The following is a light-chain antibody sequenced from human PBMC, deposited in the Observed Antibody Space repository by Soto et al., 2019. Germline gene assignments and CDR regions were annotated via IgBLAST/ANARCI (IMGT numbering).Light chain of an antibody. V-gene: IGKV1-17*01. J-gene: IGKJ2*03. Sequence: IQMPKSHSSLSASVGDRVTITCLAGQDIRNDLGWYQQKAGKAPERLIFAASSLQRGVPSRFSGSGSGTEFTLTISSLQPDDFASYYCQQYNSYPYSLGQGTKVDIK. CDR1: QDIRND. CDR2: AAS. CDR3: QQYNSYPYS.